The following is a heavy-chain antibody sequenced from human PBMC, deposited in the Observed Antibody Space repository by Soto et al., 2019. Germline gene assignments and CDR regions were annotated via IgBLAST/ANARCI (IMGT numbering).Heavy chain of an antibody. CDR1: GYTFTSYA. J-gene: IGHJ4*02. D-gene: IGHD2-15*01. V-gene: IGHV1-3*01. CDR3: ARWRYCSGGSCYVEDVAGFDY. Sequence: QVQLVQSGAEVKKPGASVKVSCKASGYTFTSYAMHWVRQAPGQRLEWMGWINAGNGNTKYSQKFQGRVTITRDTSASTAYMELSSLRSEDTAVYYCARWRYCSGGSCYVEDVAGFDYWGQGTLVTVSA. CDR2: INAGNGNT.